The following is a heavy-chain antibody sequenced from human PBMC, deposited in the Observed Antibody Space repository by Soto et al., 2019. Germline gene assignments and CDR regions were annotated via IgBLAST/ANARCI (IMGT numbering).Heavy chain of an antibody. J-gene: IGHJ3*01. CDR2: IYHGGNT. CDR1: GDSXXXXXXX. Sequence: QLQLQESGSGLVKPSQTLSLTCAVSGDSXXXXXXXXXWIXXPPGKGLEWIGYIYHGGNTYYNPSLKSRVTISVDRSKNQFSXQXSXXXXXXXXVXXXXXXXXXXAXXLWGRGTTVTVSS. CDR3: XXXXXXXAXXL. V-gene: IGHV4-30-2*01.